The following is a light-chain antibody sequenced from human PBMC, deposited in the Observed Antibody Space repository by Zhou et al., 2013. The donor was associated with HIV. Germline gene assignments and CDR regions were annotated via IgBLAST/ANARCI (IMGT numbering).Light chain of an antibody. CDR1: QSLVHRDGNTH. Sequence: DVVMTQSPLSLPVTLGQPASISCRSSQSLVHRDGNTHLTWFQQRPGQSPRRLISKASSRDSGVPDRFSGSGSGTDFTLKISSVEAEDVGVYYCMQGTHWPVTFGQGTRLELK. CDR3: MQGTHWPVT. CDR2: KAS. J-gene: IGKJ5*01. V-gene: IGKV2-30*02.